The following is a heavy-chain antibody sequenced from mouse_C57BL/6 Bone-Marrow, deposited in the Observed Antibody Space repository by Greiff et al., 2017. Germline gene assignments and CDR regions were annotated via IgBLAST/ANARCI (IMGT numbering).Heavy chain of an antibody. CDR1: GCTFTSYT. Sequence: QVQLKESGAELARPGASVKMSCKASGCTFTSYTMPWVKQRPGQGLEWIGYINPSSGYTKYNQKFKDKATLTADKSSSTAYMQLSSLTSEDSAVYYSARCGNYKCYAMDYWGQGTSVTVSA. CDR2: INPSSGYT. V-gene: IGHV1-4*01. CDR3: ARCGNYKCYAMDY. D-gene: IGHD2-1*01. J-gene: IGHJ4*01.